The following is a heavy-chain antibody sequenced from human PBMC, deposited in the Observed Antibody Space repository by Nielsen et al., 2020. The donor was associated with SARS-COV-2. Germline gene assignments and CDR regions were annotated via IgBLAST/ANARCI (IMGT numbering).Heavy chain of an antibody. J-gene: IGHJ4*02. CDR3: VRDLGTY. D-gene: IGHD3-16*01. CDR1: GFSVGSHY. V-gene: IGHV3-53*01. CDR2: ISSGDIT. Sequence: GESLKISCAASGFSVGSHYVSWVRQAPGRGLDWVSIISSGDITYYEDSVKGRFTISRDNSQNTLYLQMNSLRVEDTAIYYCVRDLGTYWGQGALVTVSS.